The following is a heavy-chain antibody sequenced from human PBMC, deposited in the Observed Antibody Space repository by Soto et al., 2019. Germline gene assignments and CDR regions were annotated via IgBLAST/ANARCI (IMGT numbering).Heavy chain of an antibody. D-gene: IGHD4-17*01. Sequence: PSETLSLTCTVSGGSISSGGYYWSWIRQHPGKGLEWIGYIYYSGSTYYNPSLKSRVTISVDTSKNQFSLKLSSVTAADTAVYYCARLSTVAFDYWGQGTLVTAPQ. V-gene: IGHV4-31*03. CDR2: IYYSGST. J-gene: IGHJ4*02. CDR3: ARLSTVAFDY. CDR1: GGSISSGGYY.